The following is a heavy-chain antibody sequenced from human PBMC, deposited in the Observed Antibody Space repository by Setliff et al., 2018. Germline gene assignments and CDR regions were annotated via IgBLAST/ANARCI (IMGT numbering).Heavy chain of an antibody. V-gene: IGHV3-7*01. CDR1: GFTFGDYA. CDR2: VNPDGSGK. D-gene: IGHD7-27*01. CDR3: IDGRNRAWGVY. Sequence: GGSLRLSCTASGFTFGDYAMSWVRQAPGKGLEWVANVNPDGSGKYYVDSVKGRFTISRDNAKNSLYLQMDSLRVEDTAVYYCIDGRNRAWGVYWGQGTLVTVSS. J-gene: IGHJ4*02.